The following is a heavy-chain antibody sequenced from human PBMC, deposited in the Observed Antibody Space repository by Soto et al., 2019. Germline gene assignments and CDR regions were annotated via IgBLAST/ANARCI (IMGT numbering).Heavy chain of an antibody. CDR1: GYTLTELS. CDR3: ARSQAEWELLRTDAFDI. CDR2: INPNSGGT. V-gene: IGHV1-2*04. J-gene: IGHJ3*02. Sequence: ASVKVSCKVSGYTLTELSMHWVRQAPGKGLEWMGWINPNSGGTNYAQKFQGWVTMTRDTSISTAYMELSRLRSDDTAVYYCARSQAEWELLRTDAFDIWGQGTMVTVSS. D-gene: IGHD1-26*01.